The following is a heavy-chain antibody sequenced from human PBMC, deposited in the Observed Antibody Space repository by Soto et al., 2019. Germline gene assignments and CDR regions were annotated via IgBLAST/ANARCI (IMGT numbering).Heavy chain of an antibody. CDR2: IIPIFGTA. D-gene: IGHD1-26*01. V-gene: IGHV1-69*01. CDR3: AREGVGATPTPVDY. Sequence: QVQLVQSGAEVKKPGSSVKVSCKASGGTFSSYAISWVRQAPGQGLEWMGGIIPIFGTANYAQKFQGRVTITADEATSTAYMERSSLRSEDTAVYYCAREGVGATPTPVDYWGQGTLVTVSS. CDR1: GGTFSSYA. J-gene: IGHJ4*02.